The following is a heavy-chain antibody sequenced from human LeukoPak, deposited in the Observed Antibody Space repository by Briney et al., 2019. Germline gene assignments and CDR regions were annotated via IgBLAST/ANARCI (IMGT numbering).Heavy chain of an antibody. CDR2: INPEGSEK. D-gene: IGHD5-18*01. CDR3: ARDLAYSRLDY. CDR1: GLTFSSSW. J-gene: IGHJ4*02. Sequence: GGSLRLPCAVSGLTFSSSWMDWVRQAPGKGLEWVASINPEGSEKYSADSVKGRFTISRDNAKNSLYLQMDSLRVEDTAFYYCARDLAYSRLDYWGQGMLVTVSS. V-gene: IGHV3-7*01.